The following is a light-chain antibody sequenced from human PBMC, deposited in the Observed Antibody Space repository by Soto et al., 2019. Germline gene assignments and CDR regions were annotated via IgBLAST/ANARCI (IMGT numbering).Light chain of an antibody. CDR3: QQYDDWHLT. CDR2: GAS. V-gene: IGKV3-15*01. Sequence: EVVMTQSPAIRSVSPGERVTLSCRASQSVSSNLAWYQQKPGQAPRLLIYGASTRATGIPARFSGSGSGTELTLTISSMQSEDFAIYYCQQYDDWHLTFGQGTKVDIK. J-gene: IGKJ1*01. CDR1: QSVSSN.